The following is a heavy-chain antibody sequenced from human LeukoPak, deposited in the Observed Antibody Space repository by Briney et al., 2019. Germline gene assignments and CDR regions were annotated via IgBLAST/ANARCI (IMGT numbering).Heavy chain of an antibody. Sequence: GASVKVSCKASGGTFSSYGISWVRQAPGQGLEWMGRIIPIFGTANYAQKFQGRVTITTEESTSTAYMELSSLRSKDTAVYYCASTRISGYQIGEYFQHWGQGTLVTVSS. V-gene: IGHV1-69*05. CDR3: ASTRISGYQIGEYFQH. J-gene: IGHJ1*01. D-gene: IGHD3-22*01. CDR1: GGTFSSYG. CDR2: IIPIFGTA.